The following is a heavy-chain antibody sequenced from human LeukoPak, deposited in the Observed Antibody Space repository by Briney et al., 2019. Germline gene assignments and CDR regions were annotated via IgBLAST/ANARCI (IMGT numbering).Heavy chain of an antibody. J-gene: IGHJ4*02. CDR2: IYTSGST. V-gene: IGHV4-4*09. D-gene: IGHD1-26*01. Sequence: SETLSLTCTVSGGSISSYYWSWIRQPPGKGLEWIGYIYTSGSTNYKPSLKSRVTISVDTSKNQFSLKLSSVTAADTAVYYCARHGYSGSARFDYWGQGTLVTVSS. CDR1: GGSISSYY. CDR3: ARHGYSGSARFDY.